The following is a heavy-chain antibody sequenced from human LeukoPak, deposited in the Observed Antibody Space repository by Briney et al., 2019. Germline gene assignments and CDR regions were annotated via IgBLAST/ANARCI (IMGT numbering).Heavy chain of an antibody. V-gene: IGHV3-30*02. J-gene: IGHJ6*04. CDR3: AKDQGIFGVVIMAPNV. CDR1: GFTFSSYG. Sequence: GGSLRLSCAASGFTFSSYGMHWVRQAPGKGLEWVAFIRYDGSNKYYADSVKGRFTISRDNSKNTLYLQMNSLRAEDTAVYYCAKDQGIFGVVIMAPNVWGKGTTVTVSS. CDR2: IRYDGSNK. D-gene: IGHD3-3*01.